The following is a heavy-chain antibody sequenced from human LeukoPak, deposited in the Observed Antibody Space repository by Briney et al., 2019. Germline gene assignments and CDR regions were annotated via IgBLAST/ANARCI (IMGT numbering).Heavy chain of an antibody. D-gene: IGHD3-10*01. CDR1: GGSISSSSYY. CDR3: ARDSREEYYYGSGGTLN. V-gene: IGHV4-39*07. CDR2: IYYSGST. J-gene: IGHJ4*02. Sequence: SETLSLTCTVSGGSISSSSYYWGWIRQPPGKGLEWIGSIYYSGSTYYNPSLKSRVTISVDTSKNQCSLKLSSVTAADTAVYYCARDSREEYYYGSGGTLNWGQGTLVTVSS.